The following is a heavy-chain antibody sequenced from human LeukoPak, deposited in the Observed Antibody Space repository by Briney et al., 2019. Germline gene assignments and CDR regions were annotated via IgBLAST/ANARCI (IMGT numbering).Heavy chain of an antibody. CDR1: GFTFSSYG. CDR3: ARGLGYSYGYGIDY. J-gene: IGHJ4*02. D-gene: IGHD5-18*01. CDR2: IWFDGSNQ. V-gene: IGHV3-33*01. Sequence: PGGSLRLSCAASGFTFSSYGMHWVRRAPGKGPEWVAIIWFDGSNQYYAESVEGRFTVSRDNSKNTLYLQMNSLRAEDTAVYSCARGLGYSYGYGIDYWGQGTLVIASS.